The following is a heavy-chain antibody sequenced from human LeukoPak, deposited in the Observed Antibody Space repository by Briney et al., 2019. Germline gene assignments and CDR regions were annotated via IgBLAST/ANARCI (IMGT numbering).Heavy chain of an antibody. D-gene: IGHD1-26*01. J-gene: IGHJ4*02. CDR1: GFMFDDYG. CDR3: SRGVGATDS. V-gene: IGHV3-20*04. Sequence: PGGSLRLSCAASGFMFDDYGMSWVRQAPGKGLEWVSGINWNGGRTGYADSVKGRFTISRDNAKNTLYLQMNSLRAEDTAVYYCSRGVGATDSWGQGTLVTVSS. CDR2: INWNGGRT.